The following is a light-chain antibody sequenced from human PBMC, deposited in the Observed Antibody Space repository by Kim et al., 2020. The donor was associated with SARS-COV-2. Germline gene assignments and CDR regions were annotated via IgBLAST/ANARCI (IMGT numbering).Light chain of an antibody. CDR3: QAWDSSTHVV. J-gene: IGLJ2*01. CDR1: KLGDKY. Sequence: VSPGKTASITCSGDKLGDKYACWYQQKPGQSPVLVIYQDSKRHSGIPERFSGSNSGNTATLTISGTQAMDEADYYCQAWDSSTHVVFGGGTQLTVL. CDR2: QDS. V-gene: IGLV3-1*01.